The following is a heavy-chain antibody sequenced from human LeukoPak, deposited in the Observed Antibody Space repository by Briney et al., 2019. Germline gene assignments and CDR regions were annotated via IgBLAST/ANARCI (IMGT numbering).Heavy chain of an antibody. J-gene: IGHJ4*02. V-gene: IGHV3-23*01. D-gene: IGHD3-3*01. CDR2: ISGSGGST. CDR3: AKVMGYDFWSGSGLLDY. CDR1: GFTFSSYA. Sequence: GGSLRLSCAASGFTFSSYAMSWVRQAPGKGLEWVSAISGSGGSTYYADSVKGRFTISRDNSKNTLYLQMNSLRAEDTAVYYCAKVMGYDFWSGSGLLDYWGQGTLVTVSS.